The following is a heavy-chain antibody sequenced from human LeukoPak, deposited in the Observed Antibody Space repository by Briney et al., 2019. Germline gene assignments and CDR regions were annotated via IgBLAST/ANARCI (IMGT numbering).Heavy chain of an antibody. CDR2: IKQDGSEK. CDR3: ATHPGDYWFGYLQL. J-gene: IGHJ4*02. D-gene: IGHD3-10*01. V-gene: IGHV3-7*01. CDR1: GFTFSNYW. Sequence: GGSLRLSCAASGFTFSNYWMSWVRQAPGKGLEWVANIKQDGSEKHYVNSVKGRFTISTDNAKNSMDLQMNSLRAEDTAVYYCATHPGDYWFGYLQLWGQGTLVTVSS.